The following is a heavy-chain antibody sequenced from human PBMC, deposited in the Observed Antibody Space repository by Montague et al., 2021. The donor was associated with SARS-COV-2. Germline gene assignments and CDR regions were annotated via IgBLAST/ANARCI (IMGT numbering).Heavy chain of an antibody. Sequence: SETLSLTCTVSGGSISSHYWTWIRQPPGKGLEWIGYIYYTGSTNYNPSLKSRVAISVDTSKNQFSLSLRSVTAADTALYNCARLPHNGRWYLDLWGRGTLVTVSS. V-gene: IGHV4-59*11. CDR3: ARLPHNGRWYLDL. D-gene: IGHD2-8*01. CDR1: GGSISSHY. CDR2: IYYTGST. J-gene: IGHJ2*01.